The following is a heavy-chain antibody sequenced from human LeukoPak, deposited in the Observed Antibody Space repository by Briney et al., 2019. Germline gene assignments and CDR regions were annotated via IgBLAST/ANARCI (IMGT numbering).Heavy chain of an antibody. Sequence: GGSLRLSCAASGFTFSSYATHWVSQAPGKGLERVAVISYDGSNKYSADSVKGRFTISRDNSKTTLSPQMNSLSAEDTAVYYCASFDNALDYWGQGTLVTVSS. CDR2: ISYDGSNK. V-gene: IGHV3-30-3*01. CDR1: GFTFSSYA. CDR3: ASFDNALDY. J-gene: IGHJ4*02. D-gene: IGHD1-14*01.